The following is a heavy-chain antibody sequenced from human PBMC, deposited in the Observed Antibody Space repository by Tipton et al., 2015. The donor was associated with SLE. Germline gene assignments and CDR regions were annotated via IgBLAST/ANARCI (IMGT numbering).Heavy chain of an antibody. D-gene: IGHD2/OR15-2a*01. CDR1: GGPISSYY. CDR2: IYYSGGT. V-gene: IGHV4-59*01. CDR3: ARLRLSAFDI. Sequence: TLSLTCTVSGGPISSYYLSWIRQPPGKGLGWIGYIYYSGGTNYNPSLKSRVTISVDTSKNQFSLKLSSVTAADPAVYYCARLRLSAFDIWGPGTMVTVSS. J-gene: IGHJ3*02.